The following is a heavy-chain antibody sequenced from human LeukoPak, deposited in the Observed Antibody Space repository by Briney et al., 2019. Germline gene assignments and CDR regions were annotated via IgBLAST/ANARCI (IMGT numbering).Heavy chain of an antibody. CDR1: GFTFDDYG. Sequence: GGSLRLSCAASGFTFDDYGMSWVRQAPGKGLEWVSGISWNSGSIGYADSVKGRFTISRDNAKNSLYLQMNSLRAEDTALYYCAKDGSASWFGELLGFDYWGQGTLVTVSS. V-gene: IGHV3-9*01. J-gene: IGHJ4*02. CDR2: ISWNSGSI. CDR3: AKDGSASWFGELLGFDY. D-gene: IGHD3-10*01.